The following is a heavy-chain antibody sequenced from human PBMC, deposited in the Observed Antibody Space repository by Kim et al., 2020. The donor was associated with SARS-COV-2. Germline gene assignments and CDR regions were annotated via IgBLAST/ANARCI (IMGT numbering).Heavy chain of an antibody. CDR1: GLALRCYE. V-gene: IGHV3-13*01. Sequence: GGSLRLSCVASGLALRCYELHWVRQATGKGLEWVSTIGIAGDTFYADSVRGRFIISREDAKNSLYLQMNTLRAEDTALYYCAGSDGGSVIAFDVWGQGTQVTVSS. CDR2: IGIAGDT. D-gene: IGHD2-15*01. CDR3: AGSDGGSVIAFDV. J-gene: IGHJ3*01.